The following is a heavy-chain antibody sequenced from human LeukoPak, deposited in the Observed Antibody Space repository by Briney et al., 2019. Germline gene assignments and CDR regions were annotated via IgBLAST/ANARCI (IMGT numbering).Heavy chain of an antibody. CDR3: ARGDGRDGYKGRLDY. CDR1: GGPFSGYY. D-gene: IGHD5-24*01. CDR2: INHSGST. J-gene: IGHJ4*02. Sequence: SETLSLTCAVYGGPFSGYYWSWIRQPPGKGLEWIGEINHSGSTDYNPSLKSRLTISVDTSKNQFSLKMSSVTAADTAVYYCARGDGRDGYKGRLDYWGQGTLVTVSS. V-gene: IGHV4-34*01.